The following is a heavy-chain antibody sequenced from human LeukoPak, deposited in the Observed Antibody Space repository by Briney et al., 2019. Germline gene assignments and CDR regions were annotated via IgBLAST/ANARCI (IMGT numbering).Heavy chain of an antibody. V-gene: IGHV4-34*01. CDR2: INHSGSI. CDR1: GGSFSGYY. D-gene: IGHD6-13*01. Sequence: SETLSLTCAVYGGSFSGYYWSWIRQPPGKGLEWIGEINHSGSINYNPSLKSRVTISVDTSKNQFSLKLSSVTAADTAVYYCARGGLIAAAGPHYYYYMDVWGKGTTVTVSS. CDR3: ARGGLIAAAGPHYYYYMDV. J-gene: IGHJ6*03.